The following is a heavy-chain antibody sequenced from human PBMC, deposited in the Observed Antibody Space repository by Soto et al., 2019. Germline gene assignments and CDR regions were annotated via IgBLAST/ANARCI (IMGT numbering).Heavy chain of an antibody. CDR2: VYFSGNT. V-gene: IGHV4-59*01. CDR3: ARDAGIVGAYYFDH. CDR1: GDSISSYY. J-gene: IGHJ4*02. D-gene: IGHD1-26*01. Sequence: SETLSLTCSVSGDSISSYYWNWIRQPPGKGLEWIGYVYFSGNTKYNTSLESRAKISVDTSGNQFSLRLTSVTAADTAVYYCARDAGIVGAYYFDHWGQGILVTVS.